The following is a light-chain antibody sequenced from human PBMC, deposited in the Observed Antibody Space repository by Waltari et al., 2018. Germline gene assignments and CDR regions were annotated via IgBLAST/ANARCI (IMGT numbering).Light chain of an antibody. CDR1: QSISDY. J-gene: IGKJ1*01. V-gene: IGKV1-39*01. Sequence: DIQVLQSPSSLSASVGDRVPITCRASQSISDYLNWFQVKPGRAPNLLIYAATGLQSGVHSRFNGSGSGAHFTLTISRLRPEDSASYFCQQNYRTPPTFGQGTKVEI. CDR3: QQNYRTPPT. CDR2: AAT.